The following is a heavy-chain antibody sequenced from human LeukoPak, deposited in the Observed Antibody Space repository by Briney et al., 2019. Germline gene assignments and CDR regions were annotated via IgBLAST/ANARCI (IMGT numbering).Heavy chain of an antibody. Sequence: PGGSLRLSCAASGFTVSSNYMSWVRQAPGKGLEWVSVIYSGGSTYYADSVKGRFTISRDNAKNSLYLQMNSLRAEDTAVYYCARDTGYNTFDYWGQGTLVTVSS. CDR1: GFTVSSNY. CDR3: ARDTGYNTFDY. V-gene: IGHV3-53*01. D-gene: IGHD5-24*01. J-gene: IGHJ4*02. CDR2: IYSGGST.